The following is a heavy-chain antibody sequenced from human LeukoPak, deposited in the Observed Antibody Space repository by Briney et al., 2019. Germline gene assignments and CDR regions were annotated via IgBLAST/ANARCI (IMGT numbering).Heavy chain of an antibody. V-gene: IGHV3-30-3*01. D-gene: IGHD3-16*01. CDR2: ISYDGSNK. J-gene: IGHJ4*02. CDR3: ARDVRVRLGERGCYFDY. CDR1: GFTFSSYA. Sequence: GGSLRLSCAASGFTFSSYAMHWVRQAPGKGLEWVAVISYDGSNKYYADSVKGRFTISRDNSKNTLYLQMNSLRAEDTAVYYCARDVRVRLGERGCYFDYWGQGTLVTVSS.